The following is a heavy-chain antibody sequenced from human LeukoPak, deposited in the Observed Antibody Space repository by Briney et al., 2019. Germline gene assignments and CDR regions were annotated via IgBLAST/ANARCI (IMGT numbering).Heavy chain of an antibody. CDR3: ARVGLSVWNRISFVFDP. V-gene: IGHV1-18*01. Sequence: ASVKVSCKASGYSFTSYGITWVRQAPGQGREWMGWISVYNGNTNYAQKFQGRVTTSTDTYTSTAYMELRSLRSDDTAVYYCARVGLSVWNRISFVFDPWGQGTLVTVSS. CDR2: ISVYNGNT. CDR1: GYSFTSYG. D-gene: IGHD5/OR15-5a*01. J-gene: IGHJ5*02.